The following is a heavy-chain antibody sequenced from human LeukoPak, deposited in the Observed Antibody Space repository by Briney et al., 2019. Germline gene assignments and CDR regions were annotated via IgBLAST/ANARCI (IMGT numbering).Heavy chain of an antibody. D-gene: IGHD6-13*01. CDR1: GYTFTSYG. V-gene: IGHV1-18*01. J-gene: IGHJ4*02. Sequence: ASVKVSCKASGYTFTSYGISWVRQAPGQGLEWMGWISAYNGNTNYAQKLQGRVTMTTDTYTSTAYMELRSLRSDDTAVYYCAREDSSSWYRLFDYWGQGTLVTVSS. CDR2: ISAYNGNT. CDR3: AREDSSSWYRLFDY.